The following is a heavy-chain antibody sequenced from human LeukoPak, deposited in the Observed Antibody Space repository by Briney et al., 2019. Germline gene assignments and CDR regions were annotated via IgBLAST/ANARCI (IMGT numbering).Heavy chain of an antibody. CDR3: ARSPNTAMVKYSYMDV. Sequence: KASETLSLTCTVSGGSISSHYWSWIRQPPGKGLEWIGYIYYSGSTNYNPSLKSRVTISVDTSKNQFSLKLSSVTAADTAVYYCARSPNTAMVKYSYMDVWGKGTTVTVSS. D-gene: IGHD5-18*01. J-gene: IGHJ6*03. V-gene: IGHV4-59*11. CDR1: GGSISSHY. CDR2: IYYSGST.